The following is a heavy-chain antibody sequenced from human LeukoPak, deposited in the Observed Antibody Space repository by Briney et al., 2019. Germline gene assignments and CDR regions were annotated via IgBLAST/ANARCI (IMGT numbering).Heavy chain of an antibody. J-gene: IGHJ4*02. CDR3: ARHYDSSGYYFDY. CDR2: VYYSGST. V-gene: IGHV4-59*08. D-gene: IGHD3-22*01. Sequence: ASETLSLTCTVSGGSISSYYWSWIRQPPGKGLEWIGYVYYSGSTNYNPSLKSRVTISVDTSKNQFSLRLSSVTAADTAVYYCARHYDSSGYYFDYWGQGTLVTVSS. CDR1: GGSISSYY.